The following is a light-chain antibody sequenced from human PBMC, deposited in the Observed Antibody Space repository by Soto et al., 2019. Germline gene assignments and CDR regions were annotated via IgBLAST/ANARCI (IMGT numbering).Light chain of an antibody. Sequence: AIQMTQSPSSLSASVVDRVTITCRASQGIANDLGWYQQKPGKAPNLLIYAASSLQSGVPSRFSGSGSGTFFTLTINSLQPEDFATYYCLQDYYYPWTFGQGTKVEIK. J-gene: IGKJ1*01. CDR1: QGIAND. CDR2: AAS. CDR3: LQDYYYPWT. V-gene: IGKV1-6*01.